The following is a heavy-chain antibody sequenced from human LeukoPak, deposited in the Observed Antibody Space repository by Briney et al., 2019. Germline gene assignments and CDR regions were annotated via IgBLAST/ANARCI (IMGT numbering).Heavy chain of an antibody. D-gene: IGHD1-26*01. CDR3: ARVSWELLPCYYYYYMDV. CDR2: ISSSSGLI. J-gene: IGHJ6*03. Sequence: PGGSLRLSCAASGFTFSSYSMNWVRQAPGKGLEWVSYISSSSGLIYYADSVKGRFTISRDNAKNSLYLQMNSLRAEDTAVYYCARVSWELLPCYYYYYMDVWGKGTTVTISS. CDR1: GFTFSSYS. V-gene: IGHV3-48*01.